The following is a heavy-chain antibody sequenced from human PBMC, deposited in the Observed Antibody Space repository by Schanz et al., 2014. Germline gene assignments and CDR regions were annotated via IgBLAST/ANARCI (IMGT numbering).Heavy chain of an antibody. Sequence: EVQLVESGGGLVKPGGSLRLSCAASGFTFSTYYMNWVRQAPGKGLEWVSSISSSSSYISYADSVKGRFTISRDNAKNSLYLQMNSLRAEDTALYYCARDSGSSSWCPSDYWGQGTLVTVSS. J-gene: IGHJ4*02. V-gene: IGHV3-21*02. CDR1: GFTFSTYY. D-gene: IGHD6-13*01. CDR3: ARDSGSSSWCPSDY. CDR2: ISSSSSYI.